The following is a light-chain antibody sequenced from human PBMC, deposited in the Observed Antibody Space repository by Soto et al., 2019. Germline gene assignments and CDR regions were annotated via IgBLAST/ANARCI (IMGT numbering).Light chain of an antibody. CDR3: QQHHTWPLT. Sequence: EILMTQSPASLSVSPGERVILSCRATQSISSNLAWYQQKPGQAPRLLIYGTSTRATGIPARFSGSGSGTEFTLTITSLHSEDFALYFRQQHHTWPLTFGQGTRLEIK. CDR1: QSISSN. J-gene: IGKJ5*01. CDR2: GTS. V-gene: IGKV3-15*01.